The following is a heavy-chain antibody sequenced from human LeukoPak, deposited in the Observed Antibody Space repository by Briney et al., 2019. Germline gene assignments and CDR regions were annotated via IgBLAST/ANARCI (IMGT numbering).Heavy chain of an antibody. V-gene: IGHV3-53*01. CDR3: ARGLGRELDGAFDI. CDR1: GFIVSSNY. CDR2: IYSGGRT. Sequence: PGGSLRLSCAASGFIVSSNYMSWVRQAPGKGLEWVSVIYSGGRTYYADSVKGRFTISRDNPRNTLYLQMNSLRAEDTAVYYCARGLGRELDGAFDIWGQGTMVTVSS. D-gene: IGHD3-10*01. J-gene: IGHJ3*02.